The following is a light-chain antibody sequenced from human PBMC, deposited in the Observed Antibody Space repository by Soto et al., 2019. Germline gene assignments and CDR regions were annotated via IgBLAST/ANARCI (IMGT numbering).Light chain of an antibody. Sequence: QSVLTQPPSVSAAPGQKVTISCSGSSSNIGNNYVSWYQQLPGTAPKLLIYDNNKRPSGIPDRFSGSKSGTSATLGITGLQTGDEADYYCGTWDSSLSLVVFGGGTKLTVL. J-gene: IGLJ2*01. CDR2: DNN. CDR3: GTWDSSLSLVV. V-gene: IGLV1-51*01. CDR1: SSNIGNNY.